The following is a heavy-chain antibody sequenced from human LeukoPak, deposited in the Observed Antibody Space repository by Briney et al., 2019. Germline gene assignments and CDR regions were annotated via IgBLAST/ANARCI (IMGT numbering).Heavy chain of an antibody. D-gene: IGHD3-3*01. CDR3: ARGRFLDAFDI. V-gene: IGHV4-59*01. CDR2: IYYIVST. Sequence: SETLSLTCTVSGGSISSYYWSWIRQPPGKGLEWIGYIYYIVSTKYKPSLKSRVTISVDTSKHQFSLKLSSVTAADTAVYYCARGRFLDAFDIWGQGTMVTVSS. CDR1: GGSISSYY. J-gene: IGHJ3*02.